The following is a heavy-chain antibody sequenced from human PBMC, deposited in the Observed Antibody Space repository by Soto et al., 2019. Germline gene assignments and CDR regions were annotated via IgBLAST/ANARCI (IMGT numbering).Heavy chain of an antibody. CDR1: GGTFRSYA. D-gene: IGHD6-19*01. J-gene: IGHJ4*02. CDR2: IVPIFGTA. CDR3: ARGRSSGWYGGVFDY. Sequence: QVQLVQSGTEVKKPGSSVNVSCKTSGGTFRSYAISWVRQAPGQGLEWMGVIVPIFGTANYAKKFQGRVTITADEATSTAYLELSSLRSEDTAVYYCARGRSSGWYGGVFDYWGQGTLVTVSS. V-gene: IGHV1-69*01.